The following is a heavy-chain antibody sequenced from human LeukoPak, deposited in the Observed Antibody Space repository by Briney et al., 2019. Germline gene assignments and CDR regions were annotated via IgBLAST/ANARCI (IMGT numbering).Heavy chain of an antibody. CDR1: GFTFSSYS. CDR3: ARGLSLGCSGGSCYSGEAFDI. J-gene: IGHJ3*02. CDR2: ISSSSSTI. V-gene: IGHV3-48*01. D-gene: IGHD2-15*01. Sequence: GGSLRLSCAASGFTFSSYSMNWVRQAPGKGLEWVSYISSSSSTIYYADSVKGRFTISRDNAKNSLYPQMNSLRAEDTAVYYCARGLSLGCSGGSCYSGEAFDIWGQGTMVTVSS.